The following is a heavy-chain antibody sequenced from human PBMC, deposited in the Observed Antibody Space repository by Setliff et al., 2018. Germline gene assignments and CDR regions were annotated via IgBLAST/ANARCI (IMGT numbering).Heavy chain of an antibody. CDR3: ARESYDSSGYIYYFDY. Sequence: PGESLKISCKGSGYSFTSYWIGWVRHMPGKGLEWMGIIYPGDSDTRYSPSFQGQVTISADKSISTAYLQWSSLKASDTAMYYCARESYDSSGYIYYFDYWGQGTLVTVSS. CDR2: IYPGDSDT. V-gene: IGHV5-51*01. D-gene: IGHD3-22*01. CDR1: GYSFTSYW. J-gene: IGHJ4*02.